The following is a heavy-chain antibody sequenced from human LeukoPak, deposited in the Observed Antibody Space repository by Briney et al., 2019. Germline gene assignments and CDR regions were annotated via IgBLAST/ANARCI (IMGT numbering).Heavy chain of an antibody. Sequence: GGSLRLSCAASGFTFDDYAMHWVRQAPGKGLEWVSLITWDAGSTYYADSVQGRFTISRDNSKNSLYLQMNSLRAEDTALYYCAKDSSSWFLVFWRQGPVVTVSS. CDR3: AKDSSSWFLVF. CDR1: GFTFDDYA. CDR2: ITWDAGST. J-gene: IGHJ4*02. D-gene: IGHD6-13*01. V-gene: IGHV3-43D*04.